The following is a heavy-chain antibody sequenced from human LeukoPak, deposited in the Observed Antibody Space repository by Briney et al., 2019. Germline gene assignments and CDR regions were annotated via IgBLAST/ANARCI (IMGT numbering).Heavy chain of an antibody. J-gene: IGHJ6*03. CDR1: ADSFSSHY. V-gene: IGHV4-4*07. CDR2: IYSNGIT. CDR3: ASSSNFYYYYMDV. Sequence: SETLSLTCAVSADSFSSHYWTWIRQPAGKGLEWIGRIYSNGITNYNPSLKSRVTMSMDTSKKEFSLKLSSVTAADTAIYYCASSSNFYYYYMDVWGKGTTVTVSS.